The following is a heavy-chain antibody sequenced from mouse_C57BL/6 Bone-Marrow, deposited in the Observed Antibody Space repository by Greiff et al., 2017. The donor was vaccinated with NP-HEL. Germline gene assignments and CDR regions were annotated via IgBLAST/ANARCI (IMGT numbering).Heavy chain of an antibody. Sequence: QVQLQQSGAELARPGASVKLSCKASGYTFTSYGISWVKQRTGQGLEWIGEIYPRSGNTYYNVKFKGKATLTADKSSSTAYMELRSLTSEDSAVYFCARSGLYFDYWGQGTTLTGAS. CDR1: GYTFTSYG. J-gene: IGHJ2*01. CDR3: ARSGLYFDY. D-gene: IGHD2-13*01. CDR2: IYPRSGNT. V-gene: IGHV1-81*01.